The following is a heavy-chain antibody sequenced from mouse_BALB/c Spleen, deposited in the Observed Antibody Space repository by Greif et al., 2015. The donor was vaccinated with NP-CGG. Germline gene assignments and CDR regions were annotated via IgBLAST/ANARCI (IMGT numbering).Heavy chain of an antibody. CDR1: GFTFSSYG. V-gene: IGHV5-6*01. J-gene: IGHJ4*01. D-gene: IGHD5-1*01. CDR2: ISSGGSYT. Sequence: EVHLVESGGDLVKPGGSLKLSCAASGFTFSSYGMSWVRQTPDKRLEWVATISSGGSYTYYPDSVKGRFTISRDNAKNPLYLQMSSLKSEDTAMYYCARQEVPYAMDYWGQGTSVTVSS. CDR3: ARQEVPYAMDY.